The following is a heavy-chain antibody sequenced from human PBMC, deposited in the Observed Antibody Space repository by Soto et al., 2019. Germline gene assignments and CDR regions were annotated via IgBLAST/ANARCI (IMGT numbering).Heavy chain of an antibody. CDR3: ARRAETNGWNGFGADKYYFDF. V-gene: IGHV1-8*01. J-gene: IGHJ4*02. CDR2: MNPNTGNS. Sequence: ASVKVSCKASGYTFTSYDIYWVRQATGQGLEWMGWMNPNTGNSAYAQKFQGRVTVTSDTSINTVHMELSSLRSEDTAVYYCARRAETNGWNGFGADKYYFDFWGQGTLVTVSS. D-gene: IGHD1-1*01. CDR1: GYTFTSYD.